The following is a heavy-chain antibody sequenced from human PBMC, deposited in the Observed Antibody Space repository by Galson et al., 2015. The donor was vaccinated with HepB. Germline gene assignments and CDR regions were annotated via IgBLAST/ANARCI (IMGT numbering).Heavy chain of an antibody. V-gene: IGHV1-69*13. Sequence: SVKVSCKASGGTFSSYAISWVRQAPGQGLEWMGGIIPIFGTANYAQKFQGRVTITADESTSTAYMELSSLRSEDTAVYYCARASVIITIAVSRIDAFDIWGQGTMVTVSS. J-gene: IGHJ3*02. CDR3: ARASVIITIAVSRIDAFDI. CDR2: IIPIFGTA. CDR1: GGTFSSYA. D-gene: IGHD1-14*01.